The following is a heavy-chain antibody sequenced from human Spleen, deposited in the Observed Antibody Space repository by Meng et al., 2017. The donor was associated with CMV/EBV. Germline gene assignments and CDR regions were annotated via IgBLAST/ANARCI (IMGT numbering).Heavy chain of an antibody. CDR2: INPNSGGT. J-gene: IGHJ4*02. CDR1: GYTFTGYY. V-gene: IGHV1-2*02. D-gene: IGHD3-22*01. Sequence: QVQLVQSGAEVKKPGATVKVSCKASGYTFTGYYMHWVRQAPGQGLEWMGWINPNSGGTNYAQKLQGRVTMTTDTSTSTAYMELRSLRSDDTAVYYCARVLYYYDRGYFDYWGQGTLVTVSS. CDR3: ARVLYYYDRGYFDY.